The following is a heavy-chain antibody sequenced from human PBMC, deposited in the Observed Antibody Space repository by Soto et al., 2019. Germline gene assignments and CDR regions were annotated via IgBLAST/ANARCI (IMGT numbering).Heavy chain of an antibody. CDR2: ISDSADRI. V-gene: IGHV3-23*01. J-gene: IGHJ4*02. Sequence: PGGSLRLSCKASGFSFSSNSMGWLRQAPGKGLDWVSSISDSADRIYYADSVRGRFTFSRDNSNNMMYLQMNSLKTEDTAVYYCTTDRIWYSSSWHSGYWGQGTLVTAPQ. D-gene: IGHD6-13*01. CDR1: GFSFSSNS. CDR3: TTDRIWYSSSWHSGY.